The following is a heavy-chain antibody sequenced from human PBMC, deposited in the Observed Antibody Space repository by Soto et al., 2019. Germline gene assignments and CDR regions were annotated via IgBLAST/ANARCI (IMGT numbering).Heavy chain of an antibody. CDR3: AKGWYFWSGPPRS. CDR2: VQSNHVT. Sequence: GGSLRLSCQVSGFTFGSYAMSWVRQAPGKGLEWVALVQSNHVTYYADSVRGRFTISRDNSKKTLYLQMNSLRAEDTAVYYCAKGWYFWSGPPRSWGQGTTVTVSS. J-gene: IGHJ6*02. D-gene: IGHD3-3*01. V-gene: IGHV3-23*01. CDR1: GFTFGSYA.